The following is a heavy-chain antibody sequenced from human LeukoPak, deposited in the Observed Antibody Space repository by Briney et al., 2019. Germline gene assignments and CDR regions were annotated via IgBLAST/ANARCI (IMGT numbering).Heavy chain of an antibody. CDR1: GFTFSSYE. D-gene: IGHD5-18*01. J-gene: IGHJ6*03. V-gene: IGHV3-48*03. CDR2: ISSSGSTI. CDR3: ARDHKGYSYGYRRGYSDYYYMDV. Sequence: GGSLRLSCAASGFTFSSYEMNWVRQAPGKGLEWVSYISSSGSTIYYVDSVKGRFTISRDNSKNTLYLQMNSLRAEDTAVYYCARDHKGYSYGYRRGYSDYYYMDVWGKGTTVTVSS.